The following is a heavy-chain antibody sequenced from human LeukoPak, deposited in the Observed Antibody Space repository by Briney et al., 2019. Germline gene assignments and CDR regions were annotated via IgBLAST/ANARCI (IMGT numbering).Heavy chain of an antibody. D-gene: IGHD1-26*01. CDR2: ISSSSSYI. J-gene: IGHJ4*02. V-gene: IGHV3-21*01. Sequence: GGSLRLSCAASGFTFSSYSMNWIRQAPGKGLEWVSSISSSSSYIYYADSVKGRFTISRDNAKNSLYLQMNSLRAEDTAVYYCARAFGGSYSSTVDYWGRGTLVTVSS. CDR1: GFTFSSYS. CDR3: ARAFGGSYSSTVDY.